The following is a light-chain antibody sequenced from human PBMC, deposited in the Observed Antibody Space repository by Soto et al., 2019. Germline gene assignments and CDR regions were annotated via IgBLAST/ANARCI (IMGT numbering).Light chain of an antibody. CDR2: DVS. Sequence: EIALTQYPATLSLSPGERATLSCWASQSVSNSLAWYQQRPGQSPRLLIYDVSTRAPGIPARFGGSGSGTDFTLTISSLETEDFAVYYCQQRTNGPVTFGGGTKVDIK. J-gene: IGKJ4*01. CDR1: QSVSNS. V-gene: IGKV3-11*01. CDR3: QQRTNGPVT.